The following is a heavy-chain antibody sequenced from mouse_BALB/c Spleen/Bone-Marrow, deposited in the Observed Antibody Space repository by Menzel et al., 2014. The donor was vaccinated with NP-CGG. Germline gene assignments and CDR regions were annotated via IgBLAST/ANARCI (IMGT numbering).Heavy chain of an antibody. CDR3: ARYYNYYFDV. D-gene: IGHD1-1*01. CDR2: INPSNGRA. Sequence: QVQLQQSGAELVKPGASVRLSCKTSGYTFTNYWMHWVKQRPGQGLEWIGDINPSNGRATYSEKFKSKATLTVDKSSXTAYMQLSSLTSEDSAVYYCARYYNYYFDVWGAGTTVTVSS. CDR1: GYTFTNYW. J-gene: IGHJ1*01. V-gene: IGHV1S81*02.